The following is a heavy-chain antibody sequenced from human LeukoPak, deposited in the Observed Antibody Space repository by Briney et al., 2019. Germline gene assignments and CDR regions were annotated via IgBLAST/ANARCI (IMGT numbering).Heavy chain of an antibody. D-gene: IGHD3-3*01. Sequence: GASVKVSCKASGYTFSGYYMHWVRQAPGQGLEWVGWINPNSGGTNYAQKFQGRVTMTRDTSISTAYMELSRLRSDDAAVYYCAIGFWSGYYFDYWGQGTLVTVSS. J-gene: IGHJ4*02. V-gene: IGHV1-2*02. CDR1: GYTFSGYY. CDR3: AIGFWSGYYFDY. CDR2: INPNSGGT.